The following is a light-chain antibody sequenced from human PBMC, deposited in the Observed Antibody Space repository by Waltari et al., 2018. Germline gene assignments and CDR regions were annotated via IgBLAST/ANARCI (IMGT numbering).Light chain of an antibody. CDR3: QEYGSSRT. CDR2: GAS. CDR1: QSVTSSY. V-gene: IGKV3-20*01. Sequence: ELVLTQSPGTLSLSPGDRATLSCRASQSVTSSYLAWYQQKPGQAPRLLIYGASSRATGIPDRFSGSGSGTDFTLTISRVEPEDFAMYYCQEYGSSRTFGQGTKVEIK. J-gene: IGKJ1*01.